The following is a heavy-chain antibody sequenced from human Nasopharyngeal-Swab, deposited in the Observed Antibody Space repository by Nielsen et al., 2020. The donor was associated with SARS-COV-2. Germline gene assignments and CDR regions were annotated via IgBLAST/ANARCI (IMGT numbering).Heavy chain of an antibody. J-gene: IGHJ4*01. D-gene: IGHD3-22*01. CDR3: ASTPLDSSGYYYAFHY. CDR2: ISYDGSNK. CDR1: GFTFSRCT. V-gene: IGHV3-30-3*01. Sequence: LSLTCAASGFTFSRCTMHWVRQAPGKGLEWVAVISYDGSNKYYADSVKGRFTISRDISKNPLYLQMNSLRAEDTAVFYCASTPLDSSGYYYAFHYWGRGTLVTVSS.